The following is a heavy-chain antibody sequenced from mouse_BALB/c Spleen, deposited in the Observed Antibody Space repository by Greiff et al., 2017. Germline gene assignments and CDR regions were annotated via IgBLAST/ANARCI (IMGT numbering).Heavy chain of an antibody. V-gene: IGHV3-6*02. J-gene: IGHJ2*01. CDR2: ISYDGSN. Sequence: DVQLQESGPGLVKPSQSLSLTCSVTGYSITSGYYWNWIRQFPGNKLEWMGYISYDGSNNYNPSLKNRISITRDTSKNQFFLKLNSVTTEDTATYYCASEGGNFHWGQGTTLTVSS. CDR3: ASEGGNFH. D-gene: IGHD2-1*01. CDR1: GYSITSGYY.